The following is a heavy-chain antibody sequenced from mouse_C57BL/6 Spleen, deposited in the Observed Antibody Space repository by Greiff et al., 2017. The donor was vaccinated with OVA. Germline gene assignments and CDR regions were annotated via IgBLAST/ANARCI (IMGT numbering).Heavy chain of an antibody. V-gene: IGHV1-74*01. D-gene: IGHD1-1*01. CDR2: IHPSDSDT. J-gene: IGHJ3*01. CDR1: GYTFTSYW. Sequence: AQLQQPGAELVKPGASVKVSCKASGYTFTSYWMHWVKQRPGQGLEWIGRIHPSDSDTNYNQKFKGKATLTVDKSSSTAYMQLSSLTSEDSAVYYCAIKEGLPRSSWFAYWGQGTLVTVSA. CDR3: AIKEGLPRSSWFAY.